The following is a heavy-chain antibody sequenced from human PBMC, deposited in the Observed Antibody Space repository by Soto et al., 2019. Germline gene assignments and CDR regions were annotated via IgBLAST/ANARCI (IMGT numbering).Heavy chain of an antibody. CDR1: GFTFRSYA. CDR2: LTDSGGST. J-gene: IGHJ6*02. Sequence: EVQLLESGGGLVQPGGSLTLSCAAFGFTFRSYAMSWVRQAPGKGLAWVSALTDSGGSTYYADSVQGRFTISRDNSKNTLYLQMNSLGAEDTAVYYCAKDYTSTWYPGHGMGVWGQGTTVSVSS. D-gene: IGHD6-13*01. V-gene: IGHV3-23*01. CDR3: AKDYTSTWYPGHGMGV.